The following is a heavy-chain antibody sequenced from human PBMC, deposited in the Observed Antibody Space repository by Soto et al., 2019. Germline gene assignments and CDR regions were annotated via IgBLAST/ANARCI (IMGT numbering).Heavy chain of an antibody. D-gene: IGHD3-22*01. CDR2: IYYSGST. V-gene: IGHV4-61*01. CDR1: GGSVSSGSYY. Sequence: ETLSLTCTVSGGSVSSGSYYWSWIRQPPGKGLEWIGYIYYSGSTNYNPSLKSRVTISVDTSKNQFSLKLRSVTAADTAVYYCARAVYYDSSGPYDYWGQGTLVTVSS. CDR3: ARAVYYDSSGPYDY. J-gene: IGHJ4*02.